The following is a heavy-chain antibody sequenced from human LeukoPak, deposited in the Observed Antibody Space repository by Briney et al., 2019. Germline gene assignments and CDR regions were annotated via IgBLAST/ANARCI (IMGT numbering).Heavy chain of an antibody. V-gene: IGHV1-2*02. D-gene: IGHD1-20*01. CDR3: GRFRYKWRAFDY. CDR2: INSNTGDT. CDR1: GYTFTGYY. Sequence: GASVKVSCKASGYTFTGYYMQWVRQAPGQGLEWMGWINSNTGDTHNARKFQGRITMTRDTSLTTAYMELRSLRSDDTAVYFCGRFRYKWRAFDYWGQGTLVTVSS. J-gene: IGHJ4*02.